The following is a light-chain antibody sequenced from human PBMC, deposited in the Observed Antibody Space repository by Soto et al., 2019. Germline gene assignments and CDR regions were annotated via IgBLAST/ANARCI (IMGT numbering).Light chain of an antibody. CDR2: AAS. V-gene: IGKV1-39*01. CDR3: QQSFSTLMYT. J-gene: IGKJ2*01. CDR1: QTISNY. Sequence: DIQMTQSPSFLSASVGDRVTITCRASQTISNYLNWYQQKPGKAPKLLIYAASSLQTGVPSRFSGSGSGTDFTLTISSLQPEDFATYYCQQSFSTLMYTFGQGTKLEIK.